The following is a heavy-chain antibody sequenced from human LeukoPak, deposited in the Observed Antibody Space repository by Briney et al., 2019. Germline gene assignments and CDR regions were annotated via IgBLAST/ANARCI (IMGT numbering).Heavy chain of an antibody. D-gene: IGHD3-16*01. CDR3: ARDVGGSSDY. Sequence: GGSLRLSCAASGFTFSSYAMSLVRQAPGKGLEWVSAISGSGGRTHYADSVKGRFTISRDNAKNSLYLQMNSLRAEDTAVYYCARDVGGSSDYWGQGTLVTVSS. J-gene: IGHJ4*02. CDR2: ISGSGGRT. V-gene: IGHV3-23*01. CDR1: GFTFSSYA.